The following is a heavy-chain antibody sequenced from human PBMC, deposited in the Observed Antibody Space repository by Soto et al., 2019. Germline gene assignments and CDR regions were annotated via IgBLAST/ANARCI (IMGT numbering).Heavy chain of an antibody. CDR1: GFTFSSYW. J-gene: IGHJ4*02. V-gene: IGHV3-7*03. D-gene: IGHD3-22*01. CDR2: IKQDGSEK. Sequence: GGSLRLSCAASGFTFSSYWMSWVRQAPGKGLEWVANIKQDGSEKYYVDSVKGRFTISRDNAKNPLYLQMNSLRAEDTAVYYCARDSAVYYYDSSGYPDYWGQGTLVTVSS. CDR3: ARDSAVYYYDSSGYPDY.